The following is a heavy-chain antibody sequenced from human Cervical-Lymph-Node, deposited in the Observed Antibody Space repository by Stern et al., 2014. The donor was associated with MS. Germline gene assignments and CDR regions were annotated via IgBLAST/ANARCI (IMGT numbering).Heavy chain of an antibody. J-gene: IGHJ4*02. Sequence: QVQLVQSGAAVKQPGSSLKVSCKASGGTFSSYAISWVRQAPGQGLAWMGGTIPIFGTANYPQQVQGRDTITGDESTSTAYMELSSLRSEDTAVYYCARASGRWYETIDYWGQGTLVTVSS. CDR1: GGTFSSYA. D-gene: IGHD6-13*01. V-gene: IGHV1-69*01. CDR3: ARASGRWYETIDY. CDR2: TIPIFGTA.